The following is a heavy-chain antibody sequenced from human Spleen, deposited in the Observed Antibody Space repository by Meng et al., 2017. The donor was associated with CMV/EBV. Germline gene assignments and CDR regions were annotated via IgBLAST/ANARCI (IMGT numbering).Heavy chain of an antibody. CDR2: IYPGDSDT. Sequence: KVSCKGSGYSFSTSWISWVRQMSGKGLEWVGIIYPGDSDTRYSPSFQGQVTISADTSISSAYLQWNSVEASDTATYYCARHGTGTAAAVFHGMDVWGQGTTVTVSS. CDR1: GYSFSTSW. CDR3: ARHGTGTAAAVFHGMDV. D-gene: IGHD6-13*01. V-gene: IGHV5-51*01. J-gene: IGHJ6*02.